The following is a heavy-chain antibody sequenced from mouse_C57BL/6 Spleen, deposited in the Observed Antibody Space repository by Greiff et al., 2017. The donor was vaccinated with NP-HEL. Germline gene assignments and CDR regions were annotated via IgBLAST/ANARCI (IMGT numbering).Heavy chain of an antibody. CDR3: ARGQLRLPFAY. V-gene: IGHV1-54*01. CDR1: GYAFTNSL. J-gene: IGHJ3*01. CDR2: INPGSGGT. Sequence: VQLQQSGAELVRPGTSVKVSCKASGYAFTNSLIEWVKQRPGQGLEWIGVINPGSGGTNYNEKFKGKATLTADKSSSTAYMQLSSLTSEDSAVYFCARGQLRLPFAYWGQGTLVTVSA. D-gene: IGHD3-2*02.